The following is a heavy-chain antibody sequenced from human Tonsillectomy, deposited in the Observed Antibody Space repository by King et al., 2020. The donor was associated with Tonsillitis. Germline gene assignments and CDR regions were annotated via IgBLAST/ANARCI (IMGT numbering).Heavy chain of an antibody. J-gene: IGHJ3*02. V-gene: IGHV3-30*18. Sequence: VQLVESGGGVVQPGRSLRLSCAASGFTFSSCGMHWVRQAPGKGLEWVAGISYDGSNKYYADSVKGRFTISRDNSKNTLYLQMNSLRAEDTAVYYCAKGGILSGYYISDAFDIWGQGTMVTVSS. CDR1: GFTFSSCG. D-gene: IGHD3-22*01. CDR2: ISYDGSNK. CDR3: AKGGILSGYYISDAFDI.